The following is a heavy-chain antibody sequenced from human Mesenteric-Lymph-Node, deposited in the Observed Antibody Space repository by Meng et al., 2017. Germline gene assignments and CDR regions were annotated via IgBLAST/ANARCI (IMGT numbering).Heavy chain of an antibody. CDR2: ISDSGST. J-gene: IGHJ5*02. CDR1: GGSISGYY. Sequence: GSLRLSCTVSGGSISGYYWNWIRQSPGKGLEWIGYISDSGSTNYNPSLKSRVTISVDTSKKQFSLKLTSVTAADTAVYYCATFSSSGSGSYWSFDPWGQGTLVTVSS. D-gene: IGHD3-10*01. CDR3: ATFSSSGSGSYWSFDP. V-gene: IGHV4-59*01.